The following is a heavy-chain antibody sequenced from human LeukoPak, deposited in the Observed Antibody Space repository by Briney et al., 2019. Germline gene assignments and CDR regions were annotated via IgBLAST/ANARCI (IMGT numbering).Heavy chain of an antibody. CDR3: ARGARCRGGSCYSSYYYYYGMDV. CDR1: GFTFSNYW. V-gene: IGHV3-7*03. CDR2: IKQDGSAK. Sequence: GGSLRLSCAASGFTFSNYWMTWVRQVPGKGLEWVANIKQDGSAKYYVDSVKGRFTISRDNAKNSVYLQMNSLRVVDTAVYYCARGARCRGGSCYSSYYYYYGMDVWGQGTTVTVSS. D-gene: IGHD2-15*01. J-gene: IGHJ6*02.